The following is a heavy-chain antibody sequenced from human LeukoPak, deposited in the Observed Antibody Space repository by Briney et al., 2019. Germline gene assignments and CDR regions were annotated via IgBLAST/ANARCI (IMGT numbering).Heavy chain of an antibody. CDR1: GYTFTGYY. CDR2: INPTSGGT. Sequence: ASVKVSCKASGYTFTGYYIHWVRQAPGQGLEWMGWINPTSGGTKYAQKFQGRVTMTRDTSISTAYMELSRLRADDTAVFYCARGGSAWDNPFDYWGQGTPVTVSS. D-gene: IGHD6-19*01. V-gene: IGHV1-2*02. CDR3: ARGGSAWDNPFDY. J-gene: IGHJ4*02.